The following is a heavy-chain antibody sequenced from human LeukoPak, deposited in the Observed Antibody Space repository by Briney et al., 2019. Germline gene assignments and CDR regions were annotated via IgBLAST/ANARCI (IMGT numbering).Heavy chain of an antibody. J-gene: IGHJ5*02. CDR3: ARAERLHGGPYLIGP. CDR1: GYSFTDYY. Sequence: GASVTVSCKTSGYSFTDYYMHWVRQAPGQGVEWMGWINPNSGGTSSAQKFQGRVTMTRDTSISTVYMEVSWLTSDDTAIYYCARAERLHGGPYLIGPWGQGTLVTVSS. D-gene: IGHD2-21*01. V-gene: IGHV1-2*02. CDR2: INPNSGGT.